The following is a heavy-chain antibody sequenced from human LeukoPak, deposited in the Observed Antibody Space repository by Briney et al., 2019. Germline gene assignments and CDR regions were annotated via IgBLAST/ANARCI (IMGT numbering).Heavy chain of an antibody. CDR1: GGSISSSSYY. J-gene: IGHJ4*02. CDR3: ARSSHSGYSYAPDFDY. D-gene: IGHD5-18*01. V-gene: IGHV4-39*07. Sequence: PSETLSLTCTVSGGSISSSSYYWGWIRQPPGKGLEWIGSIYYSGSTYYNPSLKSRVTISVDTSKNQFSLKLSSVTAADTAVYYCARSSHSGYSYAPDFDYWGQGTLVTVSS. CDR2: IYYSGST.